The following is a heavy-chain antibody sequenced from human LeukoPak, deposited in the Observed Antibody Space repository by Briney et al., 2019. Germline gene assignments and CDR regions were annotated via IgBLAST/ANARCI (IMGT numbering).Heavy chain of an antibody. CDR1: GGSISSYY. CDR3: ARALTVTPFSLDY. D-gene: IGHD4-17*01. J-gene: IGHJ4*02. Sequence: SETLSLTCTVSGGSISSYYWSWIRQPPGKGLEWIGYIYYSGSTNYNPSLKSRVTISVDTSKNQFSLTLSSVTATDTPVYYCARALTVTPFSLDYWGQGTLVTVSS. V-gene: IGHV4-59*01. CDR2: IYYSGST.